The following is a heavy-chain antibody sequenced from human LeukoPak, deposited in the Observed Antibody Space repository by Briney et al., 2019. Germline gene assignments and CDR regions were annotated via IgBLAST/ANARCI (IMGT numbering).Heavy chain of an antibody. CDR1: DGSISSYY. CDR3: ARGHYDFWSGPMDAFDI. J-gene: IGHJ3*02. D-gene: IGHD3-3*01. Sequence: SETLSLTCTVSDGSISSYYWSWIRQPAGKGLEWIGRIYTSGSTNYNPSLKSRVTMSVDTSKNQFSLKLSSVTAADTAVYYCARGHYDFWSGPMDAFDIWGQGTMVTVSS. V-gene: IGHV4-4*07. CDR2: IYTSGST.